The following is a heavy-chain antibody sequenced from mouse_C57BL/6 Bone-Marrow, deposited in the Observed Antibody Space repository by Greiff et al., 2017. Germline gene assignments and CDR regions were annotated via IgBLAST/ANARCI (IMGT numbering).Heavy chain of an antibody. CDR1: GFNIKDDY. Sequence: VQLQQSGAELVRPGASVKLSCTASGFNIKDDYMHWVKQRPEQGLEWIGWIDPENGDTEYASKFQGKATITADTSSNTAYLQLSSLTSEDTAVYNCTTDNWDDAYWGQGTLVTVSA. J-gene: IGHJ3*01. V-gene: IGHV14-4*01. D-gene: IGHD4-1*02. CDR3: TTDNWDDAY. CDR2: IDPENGDT.